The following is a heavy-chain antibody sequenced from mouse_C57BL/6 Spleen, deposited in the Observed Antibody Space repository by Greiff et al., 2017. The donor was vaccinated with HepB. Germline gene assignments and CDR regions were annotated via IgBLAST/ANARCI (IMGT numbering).Heavy chain of an antibody. CDR3: ARPIYDGYFYAMDY. Sequence: QVQLQQSGAELVKPGASVKISCKASGYAFSSYWMNWVKQRPGKGLEWIGQIYPGDGDTNYNGKFKGKATLTADKSSSTAYMQLSSLTSEDSAVYFCARPIYDGYFYAMDYWGQGTSVTVSS. D-gene: IGHD2-3*01. CDR2: IYPGDGDT. CDR1: GYAFSSYW. J-gene: IGHJ4*01. V-gene: IGHV1-80*01.